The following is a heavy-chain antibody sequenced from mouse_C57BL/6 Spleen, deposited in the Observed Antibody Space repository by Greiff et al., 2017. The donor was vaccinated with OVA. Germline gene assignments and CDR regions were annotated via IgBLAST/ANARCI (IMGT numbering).Heavy chain of an antibody. CDR3: TRSGNYYGSAFAY. CDR1: GYTFTDYE. Sequence: VQRVESGAELVRPGASVTLSCKASGYTFTDYEMHWVKQTPVHGLEWIGAIDPETGGTAYNQKFKGKAILTADKSSGTAYMELRSLTSEDSAVYYCTRSGNYYGSAFAYWGQGTLVTVSA. CDR2: IDPETGGT. D-gene: IGHD1-1*01. J-gene: IGHJ3*01. V-gene: IGHV1-15*01.